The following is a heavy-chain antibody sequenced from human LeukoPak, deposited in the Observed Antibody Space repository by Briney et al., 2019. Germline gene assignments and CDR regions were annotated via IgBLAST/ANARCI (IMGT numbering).Heavy chain of an antibody. CDR3: ARGDTVVVPAAILDY. D-gene: IGHD2-2*01. CDR1: GYTFTGYY. V-gene: IGHV1-2*02. J-gene: IGHJ4*02. Sequence: ASVKVSCXASGYTFTGYYMHWVRQAHGQGLEWMAWINPNSGGTNYAQKFQGRVTMTRDTSISTAYMELSRLRSDDTAVYYCARGDTVVVPAAILDYWGQGTLVTVSS. CDR2: INPNSGGT.